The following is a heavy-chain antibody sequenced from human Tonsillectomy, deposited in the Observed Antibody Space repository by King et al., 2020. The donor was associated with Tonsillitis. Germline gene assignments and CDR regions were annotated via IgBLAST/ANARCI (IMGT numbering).Heavy chain of an antibody. CDR2: IKSQTDGGTT. CDR3: TTERWMITFGGVIAINSDY. V-gene: IGHV3-15*01. J-gene: IGHJ4*02. D-gene: IGHD3-16*02. Sequence: VQLVESGGGLVKPGGSLRLSCAASGFTFSNAWMSWVRQAPGKGLEWVGRIKSQTDGGTTDYAAPVKGRFTISRDDSKNTLYLQMNSLKTEDTAVYYCTTERWMITFGGVIAINSDYWGQGTLVTVSS. CDR1: GFTFSNAW.